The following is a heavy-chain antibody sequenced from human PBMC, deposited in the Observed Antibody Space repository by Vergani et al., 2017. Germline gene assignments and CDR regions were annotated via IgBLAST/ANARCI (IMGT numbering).Heavy chain of an antibody. CDR3: ARGLWDCTHIRCSPPSY. CDR2: ISGSSSYV. D-gene: IGHD2-8*01. Sequence: AQILQSGGGVVQPGGSLRLSCTLSGFTLNTYGIHWVRQAPGKGLEWVASISGSSSYVFYRDSVEGRFTITRDNAKKSVYLQMNSLRAEDTAMYFCARGLWDCTHIRCSPPSYWGQGTQVTVSS. CDR1: GFTLNTYG. V-gene: IGHV3-21*01. J-gene: IGHJ4*02.